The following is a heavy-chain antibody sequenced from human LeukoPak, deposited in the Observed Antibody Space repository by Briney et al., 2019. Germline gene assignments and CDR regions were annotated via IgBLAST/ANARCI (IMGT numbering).Heavy chain of an antibody. CDR3: ARSGVYGDYYSFDY. CDR1: GFIFSRYW. D-gene: IGHD4-17*01. Sequence: PGGSLRLSCAASGFIFSRYWMHWVRQAPGKGLVWVSRINSDGSTTSYADSVKGRFTISRDNAKNTLYLQMNSLRAEDTAVYYCARSGVYGDYYSFDYWGQGTLVTASS. V-gene: IGHV3-74*01. CDR2: INSDGSTT. J-gene: IGHJ4*02.